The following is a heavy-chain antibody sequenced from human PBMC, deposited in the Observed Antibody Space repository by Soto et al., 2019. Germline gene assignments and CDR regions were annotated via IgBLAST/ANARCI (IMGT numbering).Heavy chain of an antibody. CDR3: ATLYYYDSSGYGYYLDY. Sequence: GASVKVSCKASEYSFTAYYMHWVRQAPGQGLEWMGWINPNSGGTKYAQKFQGRVTMTRDTSISTAYMELSSLRSDDTAVYYCATLYYYDSSGYGYYLDYWGQGTVVTVSS. CDR2: INPNSGGT. D-gene: IGHD3-22*01. CDR1: EYSFTAYY. V-gene: IGHV1-2*02. J-gene: IGHJ4*02.